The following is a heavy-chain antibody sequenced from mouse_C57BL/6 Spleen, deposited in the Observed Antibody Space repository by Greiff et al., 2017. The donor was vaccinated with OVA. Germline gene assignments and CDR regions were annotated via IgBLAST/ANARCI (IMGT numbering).Heavy chain of an antibody. D-gene: IGHD2-4*01. J-gene: IGHJ4*01. Sequence: QVQLQQSGPELVKPGASVKISCKASGYAFSSSWMNWVKQRPGKGLEWIGRIYPGDGDTNYNGKFKGKATLTADKSSSTAYMQLSSLTSEDSAVYFCARDYYDHDKGLYYAMDYWGQGTSVTVSS. CDR1: GYAFSSSW. CDR3: ARDYYDHDKGLYYAMDY. V-gene: IGHV1-82*01. CDR2: IYPGDGDT.